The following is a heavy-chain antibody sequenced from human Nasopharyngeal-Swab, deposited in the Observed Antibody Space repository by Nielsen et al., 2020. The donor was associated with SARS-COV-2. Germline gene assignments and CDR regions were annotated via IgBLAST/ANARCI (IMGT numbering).Heavy chain of an antibody. CDR3: ARGHRSISMIVVVIATAHFYFDS. Sequence: SETLSLNCAVYGGSFSGYYWSWIRQPPGKGLEGIGEINHSGTTSYNPSLKSRVTISSDTSKNQFSLKLSSVTAADTAVYYCARGHRSISMIVVVIATAHFYFDSWGRGTLVTVTS. CDR1: GGSFSGYY. V-gene: IGHV4-34*01. CDR2: INHSGTT. J-gene: IGHJ4*02. D-gene: IGHD3-22*01.